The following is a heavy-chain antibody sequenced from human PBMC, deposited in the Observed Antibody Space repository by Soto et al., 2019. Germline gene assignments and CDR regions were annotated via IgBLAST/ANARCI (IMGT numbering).Heavy chain of an antibody. CDR3: GRASGGFVDPYYFDS. Sequence: PGASLKISCRGSAYKFNTYWSGWVRQMPGKGLEWMGIIYPGDSDTRYSPSFQGQVTISADNSISTAYLQWNSLKASDTAMYYCGRASGGFVDPYYFDSWGQGALVTVSS. D-gene: IGHD3-3*01. CDR1: AYKFNTYW. J-gene: IGHJ4*02. V-gene: IGHV5-51*01. CDR2: IYPGDSDT.